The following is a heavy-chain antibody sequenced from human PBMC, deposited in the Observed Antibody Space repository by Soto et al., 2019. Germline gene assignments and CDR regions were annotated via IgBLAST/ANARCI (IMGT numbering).Heavy chain of an antibody. J-gene: IGHJ4*02. CDR3: AKEQDNHFDY. Sequence: EVQLVESGGGLVQPGRSLRLSCAASGFTFDDYAMHWVRQAPGKGLEWVSGISWNSGSIGYADSVKGRFTISRDNAKNSLYLQMNSLRAEDTALYYCAKEQDNHFDYWGQGTLVTVSS. CDR2: ISWNSGSI. D-gene: IGHD1-20*01. V-gene: IGHV3-9*01. CDR1: GFTFDDYA.